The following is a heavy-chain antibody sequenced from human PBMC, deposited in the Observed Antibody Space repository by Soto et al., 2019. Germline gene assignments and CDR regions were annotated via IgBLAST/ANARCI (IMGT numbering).Heavy chain of an antibody. CDR2: INAGNGNT. D-gene: IGHD6-13*01. J-gene: IGHJ4*02. Sequence: SVKVSCKASGYTFTSYAMHWVRQAPGQRLEWMGWINAGNGNTKYSQKFQGRVTITRDTSASTAYMELSSLRSEDTAVYYCARVYSSSWYSDRSYYFDYWGQGTLVTVSS. CDR3: ARVYSSSWYSDRSYYFDY. V-gene: IGHV1-3*01. CDR1: GYTFTSYA.